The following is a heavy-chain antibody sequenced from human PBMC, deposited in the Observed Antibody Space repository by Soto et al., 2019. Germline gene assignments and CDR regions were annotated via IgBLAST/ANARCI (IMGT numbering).Heavy chain of an antibody. J-gene: IGHJ4*02. V-gene: IGHV4-31*03. CDR3: ARDLWGYGIDY. CDR2: IYYSGTT. Sequence: QVQLQQSGPGLVKPSQTLSLTCTVSGGSIISDGFYWHWIRQHPGKGLEWLGYIYYSGTTYYTPSLESRLSMSVDTSKNQFSLELRSVTAADTAVYYCARDLWGYGIDYWGRGTLVTVSS. CDR1: GGSIISDGFY. D-gene: IGHD2-15*01.